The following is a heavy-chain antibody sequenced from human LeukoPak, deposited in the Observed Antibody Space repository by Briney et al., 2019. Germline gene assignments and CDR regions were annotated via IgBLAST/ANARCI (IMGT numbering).Heavy chain of an antibody. V-gene: IGHV3-23*01. J-gene: IGHJ4*02. CDR2: IGGSDGST. CDR3: TREPGYSIGWGIDN. CDR1: GFTFSSSG. Sequence: GGSLRLSCAASGFTFSSSGMHWVRQAPEKGLEWVSTIGGSDGSTDYADSVKGRFTISRDNFKNTLYLQMKSLRVEDTAVYYCTREPGYSIGWGIDNWGQGTLVTVSS. D-gene: IGHD6-19*01.